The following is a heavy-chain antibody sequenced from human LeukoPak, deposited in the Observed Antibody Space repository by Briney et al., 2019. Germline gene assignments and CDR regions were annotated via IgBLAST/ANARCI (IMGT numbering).Heavy chain of an antibody. CDR1: GGSVSSTNW. CDR3: AREGGFYRPLDY. D-gene: IGHD3-3*01. CDR2: VHLDGRT. J-gene: IGHJ4*02. Sequence: MASETLSLTCAVSGGSVSSTNWWTWFRQPPGKGLEWIGEVHLDGRTNYNPSLTGRLTMSVDLYENHISLKLTSVTAADTAVYYCAREGGFYRPLDYSGQGTLVTVSS. V-gene: IGHV4-4*02.